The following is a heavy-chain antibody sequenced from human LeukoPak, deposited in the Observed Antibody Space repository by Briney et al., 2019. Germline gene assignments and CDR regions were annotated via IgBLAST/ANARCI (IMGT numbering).Heavy chain of an antibody. CDR2: ISYDGSNK. J-gene: IGHJ4*02. CDR3: ARAREQCLHY. CDR1: GFTFSSYW. Sequence: RGSLRLSCAASGFTFSSYWMSWVRQAPGKGLEWVAVISYDGSNKYYADSVKGRFTISRDNSKNTLYLQMNSLRAEDTAVYYCARAREQCLHYWGQGTLVTVSS. D-gene: IGHD6-19*01. V-gene: IGHV3-30-3*01.